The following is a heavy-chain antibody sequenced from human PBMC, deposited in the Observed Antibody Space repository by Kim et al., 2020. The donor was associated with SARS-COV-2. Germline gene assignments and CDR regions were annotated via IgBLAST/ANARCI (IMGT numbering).Heavy chain of an antibody. CDR1: GFTFSDYY. V-gene: IGHV3-11*03. D-gene: IGHD3-9*01. CDR2: ISSSSSYT. J-gene: IGHJ5*02. CDR3: ARTYYDILTGYPRPRFGP. Sequence: GGSLRLSCAASGFTFSDYYMSWIRQAPGKGLEWVSYISSSSSYTNYADSVKGRFTISRDNAKNSLYPQMNSLRAEDTAVYYCARTYYDILTGYPRPRFGPWGQGTLVTVSS.